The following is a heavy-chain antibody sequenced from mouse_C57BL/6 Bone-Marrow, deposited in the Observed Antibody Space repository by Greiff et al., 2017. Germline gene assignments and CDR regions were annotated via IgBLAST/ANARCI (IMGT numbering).Heavy chain of an antibody. CDR1: GYSITSGYY. J-gene: IGHJ3*01. CDR3: AREDGSSSWFAY. D-gene: IGHD1-1*01. Sequence: EVKLQESGPGLVKPSQSLSLTCSVTGYSITSGYYWNWIRQFPGNKLEWMGYISYDGSNNYNPSLKNRISITRDTSKNQFFLKLNSVTTEDTATYYCAREDGSSSWFAYWGQGTLVTVSA. CDR2: ISYDGSN. V-gene: IGHV3-6*01.